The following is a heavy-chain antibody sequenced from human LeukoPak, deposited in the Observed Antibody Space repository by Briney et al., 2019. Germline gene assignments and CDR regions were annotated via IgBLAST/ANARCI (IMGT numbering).Heavy chain of an antibody. V-gene: IGHV1-2*02. CDR1: GYTFTGYY. CDR3: ARDLGELVHDGGKDI. D-gene: IGHD3-16*01. CDR2: INPNSGGT. J-gene: IGHJ6*02. Sequence: ASLKVSCKASGYTFTGYYMHWVRQAPGQGLEWMGWINPNSGGTNYAQKFQGRVTMTRDTSISTAYMELSRLRSDGTAVYYCARDLGELVHDGGKDIWGQGTTVTVSS.